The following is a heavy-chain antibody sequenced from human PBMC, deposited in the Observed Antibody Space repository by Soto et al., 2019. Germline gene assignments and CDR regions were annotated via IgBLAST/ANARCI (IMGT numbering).Heavy chain of an antibody. J-gene: IGHJ6*02. CDR1: GYTFTGYY. V-gene: IGHV1-2*02. D-gene: IGHD2-15*01. Sequence: ASVKVSCKASGYTFTGYYMHWVRQAPGQGLEWMGWINPNSGGTNYAQKFQGRVTMTRDTSISTAYMELSRLRSDDTAVYYCALGYCSGGSCHYYGMDVWGQGTTVTVS. CDR2: INPNSGGT. CDR3: ALGYCSGGSCHYYGMDV.